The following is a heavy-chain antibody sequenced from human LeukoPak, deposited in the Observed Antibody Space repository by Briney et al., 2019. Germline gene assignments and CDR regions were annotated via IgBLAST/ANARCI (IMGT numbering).Heavy chain of an antibody. V-gene: IGHV1-69*04. J-gene: IGHJ5*02. CDR2: IIPILGIA. CDR3: ARDGEISLWFDP. D-gene: IGHD7-27*01. CDR1: GGTFSSYT. Sequence: ASVKVSCKASGGTFSSYTISWVRQAPGQGLEWMGRIIPILGIANYAQKFQGRVTITADKSTSTAYVELSSLRSEDTAVYYCARDGEISLWFDPWAREPWSPSPQ.